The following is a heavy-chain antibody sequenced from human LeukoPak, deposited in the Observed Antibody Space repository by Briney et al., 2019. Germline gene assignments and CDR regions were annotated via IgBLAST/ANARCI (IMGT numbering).Heavy chain of an antibody. D-gene: IGHD6-19*01. CDR3: AKGSGSSSGWRQYYFDC. CDR1: GFTFDDYA. CDR2: ISGDGGST. Sequence: GGSLRLSCAASGFTFDDYAMHWVRQAPGKGLEWVSLISGDGGSTYYADSVKGRFTISRDNGKNSLYLQMNSLRTEDTALYYCAKGSGSSSGWRQYYFDCWGQGTLVTVSS. V-gene: IGHV3-43*02. J-gene: IGHJ4*02.